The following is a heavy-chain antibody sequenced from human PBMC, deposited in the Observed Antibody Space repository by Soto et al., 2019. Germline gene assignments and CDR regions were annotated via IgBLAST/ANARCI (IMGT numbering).Heavy chain of an antibody. V-gene: IGHV4-59*01. CDR3: ARVVSRSGSLRSFDY. Sequence: SETLSLTCTVSGGSISSYYWSWIRQPPGKGLEWIGYIYYSGSTNYNPSLKSRVTISVDTSKNQFSLKLSSVTAADTAVYYCARVVSRSGSLRSFDYWGQGTLVTVSS. J-gene: IGHJ4*02. D-gene: IGHD1-26*01. CDR2: IYYSGST. CDR1: GGSISSYY.